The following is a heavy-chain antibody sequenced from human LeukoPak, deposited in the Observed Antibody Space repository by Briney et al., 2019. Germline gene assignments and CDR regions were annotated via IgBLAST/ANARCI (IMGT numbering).Heavy chain of an antibody. D-gene: IGHD1-26*01. V-gene: IGHV4-34*01. CDR1: GGSFSGYY. CDR2: INHSGST. CDR3: ARFSVVGAPPT. Sequence: PSETLSLTCAVYGGSFSGYYWNWIRQPPGKGLEWIGEINHSGSTNYNPSLRCRVTMSVDTSKNQFSLKLSSVTAADTAVYYCARFSVVGAPPTWGQGTLVTVSS. J-gene: IGHJ5*02.